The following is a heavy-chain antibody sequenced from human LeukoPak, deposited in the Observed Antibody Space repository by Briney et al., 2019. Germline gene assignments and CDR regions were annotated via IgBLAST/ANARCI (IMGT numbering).Heavy chain of an antibody. Sequence: GGSLRLSCAASGFTFSSYAMSWVRQAPGKGLEWVSAISGSGGSTYYADSVKGRFTISRDNSKNTLYLQMNSLRAEDTAVYYCARPPTMVRGVMDYWGQGTLVTVSS. CDR2: ISGSGGST. J-gene: IGHJ4*02. CDR3: ARPPTMVRGVMDY. CDR1: GFTFSSYA. V-gene: IGHV3-23*01. D-gene: IGHD3-10*01.